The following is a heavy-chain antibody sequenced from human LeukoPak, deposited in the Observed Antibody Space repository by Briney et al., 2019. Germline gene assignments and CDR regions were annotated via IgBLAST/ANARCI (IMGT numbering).Heavy chain of an antibody. J-gene: IGHJ4*02. V-gene: IGHV4-39*01. CDR3: ARHVAAADTDS. Sequence: SETLSLTCNVSGGSIGRSGYYWAWIRQPPGKGLEWVGSLYYTGSTYYNPSLKSRVAISADTSKNQFSLKLSSLTAADTAVYYCARHVAAADTDSWGQGTLVTVSS. CDR1: GGSIGRSGYY. CDR2: LYYTGST. D-gene: IGHD6-13*01.